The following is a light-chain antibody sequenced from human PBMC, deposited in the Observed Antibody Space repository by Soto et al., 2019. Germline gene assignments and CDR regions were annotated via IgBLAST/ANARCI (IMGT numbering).Light chain of an antibody. V-gene: IGKV3-11*01. CDR3: QQSSTCPWT. J-gene: IGKJ1*01. Sequence: EIVLTQSPATLSLSPGERATLSCRASQSVSSSLAWYQQKLGQAPRLLIYEASDRATGIPARFSGSGSGTDFPLIISSLDPEDLAVYYWQQSSTCPWTFGQGTKVEIK. CDR1: QSVSSS. CDR2: EAS.